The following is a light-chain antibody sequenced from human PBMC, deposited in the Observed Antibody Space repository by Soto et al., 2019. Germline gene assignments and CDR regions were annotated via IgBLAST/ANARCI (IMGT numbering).Light chain of an antibody. CDR2: DDN. CDR3: GSWDSSLSAYV. V-gene: IGLV1-51*01. CDR1: SSNIGGNS. J-gene: IGLJ1*01. Sequence: HSVLPERPSLSAAPGHKVTISFSGSSSNIGGNSVSWYQQLPGTAPKLLIYDDNKRPSGIPDRFSGSKSGTSATLGITGFQTGDEADYYCGSWDSSLSAYVFGTGTKGTVL.